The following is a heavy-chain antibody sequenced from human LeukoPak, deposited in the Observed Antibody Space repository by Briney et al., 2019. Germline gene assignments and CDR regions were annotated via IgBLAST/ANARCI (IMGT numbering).Heavy chain of an antibody. V-gene: IGHV3-23*01. CDR1: GFTFSRFA. D-gene: IGHD6-19*01. Sequence: GGSLRLSCAVSGFTFSRFAMAWVRQTPGKGLEWLCAISASDEGTYNADSAKDRFTSSRDNSKTTLYLQMKTLRPEAPAISSVSRSPVASCIAAYCCPSDTWGQGNLVTVSS. CDR3: SRSPVASCIAAYCCPSDT. J-gene: IGHJ5*02. CDR2: ISASDEGT.